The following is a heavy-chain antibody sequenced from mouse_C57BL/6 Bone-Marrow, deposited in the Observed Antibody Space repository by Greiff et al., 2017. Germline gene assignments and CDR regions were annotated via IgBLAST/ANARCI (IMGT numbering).Heavy chain of an antibody. CDR3: EGYSNYGFAY. D-gene: IGHD2-5*01. CDR1: GYTFPSYV. V-gene: IGHV1-81*01. CDR2: IYPRSGNT. J-gene: IGHJ3*01. Sequence: VQLVESGAELARPGASVKLSCKASGYTFPSYVISWVKQRNGQGLEWIGEIYPRSGNTYYNEKFKGKATLNAAKSSRTAYMELRSLTSEDSAVYFCEGYSNYGFAYWGQGTLVTVSA.